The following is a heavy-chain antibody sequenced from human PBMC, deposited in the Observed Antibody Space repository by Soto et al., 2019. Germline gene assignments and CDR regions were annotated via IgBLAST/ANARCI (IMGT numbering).Heavy chain of an antibody. Sequence: EVQLVESGGGLVKPGGSLRLSCAASGFTFSSYSMNWVRQAPGKGLEWVSSITSSSSYINYADSVKGRFTISRDNAKNSLYLQTNSLRAEETAVYYCARATVTTGRIGDFDMWGQGTMVTVSS. J-gene: IGHJ3*02. V-gene: IGHV3-21*01. CDR1: GFTFSSYS. CDR3: ARATVTTGRIGDFDM. D-gene: IGHD4-17*01. CDR2: ITSSSSYI.